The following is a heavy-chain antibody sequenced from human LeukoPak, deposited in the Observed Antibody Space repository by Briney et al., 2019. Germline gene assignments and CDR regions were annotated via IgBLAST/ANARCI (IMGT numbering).Heavy chain of an antibody. V-gene: IGHV1-2*02. CDR1: GYTFTGYY. J-gene: IGHJ6*02. CDR3: ARGITMVRGVPFYYYYGMDV. Sequence: GASVTVSCKASGYTFTGYYMHWVRQAPGQGLEWMGWINPNSGGTNYAQKFQGRVTMTRDTSISTAYMELSRLRSDDTAVYYCARGITMVRGVPFYYYYGMDVWGQGTTVTVSS. CDR2: INPNSGGT. D-gene: IGHD3-10*01.